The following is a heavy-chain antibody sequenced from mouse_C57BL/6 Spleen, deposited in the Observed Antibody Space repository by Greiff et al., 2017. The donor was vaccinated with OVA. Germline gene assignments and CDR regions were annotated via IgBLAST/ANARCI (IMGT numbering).Heavy chain of an antibody. CDR2: INPGSGGT. D-gene: IGHD2-4*01. CDR3: ARRRHYDYDENFDY. Sequence: QVQLQQSGAELVRPGTSVQVSCKASGYAFTNYLIEWVKQRPGQGLEWIGVINPGSGGTNYNEKFKGKATLTTDKSSSTAAMQLSSLTSEDAAVYYWARRRHYDYDENFDYWGTGTTLTVSS. J-gene: IGHJ2*01. V-gene: IGHV1-54*01. CDR1: GYAFTNYL.